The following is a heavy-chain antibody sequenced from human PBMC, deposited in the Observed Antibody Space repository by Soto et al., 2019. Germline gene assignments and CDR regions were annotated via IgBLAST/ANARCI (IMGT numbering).Heavy chain of an antibody. Sequence: QVQLVQSGAEVKKSGASVKVSCKASGYSFTTYQVHWVRQAPGQGLEWMGIINPRDGSRSFAQKVKGRIAMTRDTCTSTVIMELTSRSSDDTAAYYCARDRGFEAVSAGSDAVDAIPVPFHWRQVTLGTVSS. CDR1: GYSFTTYQ. J-gene: IGHJ4*02. CDR3: ARDRGFEAVSAGSDAVDAIPVPFH. V-gene: IGHV1-46*01. D-gene: IGHD2-8*01. CDR2: INPRDGSR.